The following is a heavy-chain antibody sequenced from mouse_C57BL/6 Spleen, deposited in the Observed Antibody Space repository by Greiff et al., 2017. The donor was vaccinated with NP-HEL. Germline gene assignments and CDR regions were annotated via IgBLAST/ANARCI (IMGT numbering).Heavy chain of an antibody. V-gene: IGHV1-50*01. Sequence: QVQLQQSGAELVKPGASVKLSCKASGYTFTSYWMQWVKQRPGQGLEWIGEIDPSDSYTNYNQKFKGKATLTVDTSSSTAYMQLSSLTSEDSAVYYCARKLGGDYWGKGTTLTVSS. CDR2: IDPSDSYT. CDR3: ARKLGGDY. CDR1: GYTFTSYW. D-gene: IGHD4-1*01. J-gene: IGHJ2*01.